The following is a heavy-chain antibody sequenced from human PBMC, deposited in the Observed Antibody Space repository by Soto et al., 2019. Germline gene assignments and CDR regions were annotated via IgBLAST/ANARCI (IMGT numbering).Heavy chain of an antibody. V-gene: IGHV3-30*18. CDR3: AKDRRDGYFDN. J-gene: IGHJ4*02. Sequence: QVQLVESGGGVVQPGRSLRLSCAASGFTFSSYGMYWVRQAPGKGLECVAYISHDGGNRYSADSVKGRFTIFRDNSKNTLYLQMNSLGSEDGAVYYCAKDRRDGYFDNWGQGTLVPVSS. CDR2: ISHDGGNR. CDR1: GFTFSSYG.